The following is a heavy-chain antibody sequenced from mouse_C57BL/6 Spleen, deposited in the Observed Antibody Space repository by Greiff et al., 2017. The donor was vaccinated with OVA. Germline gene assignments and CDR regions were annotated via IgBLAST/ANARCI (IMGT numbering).Heavy chain of an antibody. V-gene: IGHV1-26*01. D-gene: IGHD1-1*01. Sequence: VQLQQSGPELVKPGASVKISCKASGYTFTDYYMNWVKQSHGKSLEWIGDINPNNGGTSYNQKFKGKATLTVDKSSSTAYMELRSLTSEDSAVYYCARWGITTVVATGNFDYWGQGTTLTVSS. CDR1: GYTFTDYY. CDR3: ARWGITTVVATGNFDY. CDR2: INPNNGGT. J-gene: IGHJ2*01.